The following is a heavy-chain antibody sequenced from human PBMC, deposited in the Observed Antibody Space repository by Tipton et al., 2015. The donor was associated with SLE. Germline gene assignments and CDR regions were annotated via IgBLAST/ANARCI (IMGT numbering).Heavy chain of an antibody. Sequence: GSLRLSCEASGFSFEDYAMYWVRQPPGKGLEWVSLITSDDDSTYYAASLRGRITISRDNSKNSLYLQMNSLRPEDSAFYYCAKDMFAGSASGYFDHWGRGTLVTVSS. J-gene: IGHJ4*02. V-gene: IGHV3-43D*04. D-gene: IGHD3-10*02. CDR2: ITSDDDST. CDR3: AKDMFAGSASGYFDH. CDR1: GFSFEDYA.